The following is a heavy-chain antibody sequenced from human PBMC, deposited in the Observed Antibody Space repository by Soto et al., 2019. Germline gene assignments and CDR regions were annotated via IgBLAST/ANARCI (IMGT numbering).Heavy chain of an antibody. CDR2: ISPHNDNT. CDR3: ARVSYGSGRPYGFEI. V-gene: IGHV1-18*01. Sequence: ASVKVSCKASGYTFSDYYVTWVRQAPGHGLEWMGWISPHNDNTNLARNVKGRVILTTDTSSNTAFMELRSLTSDDTATYYCARVSYGSGRPYGFEIWGQGTMVTVSS. CDR1: GYTFSDYY. D-gene: IGHD6-19*01. J-gene: IGHJ3*02.